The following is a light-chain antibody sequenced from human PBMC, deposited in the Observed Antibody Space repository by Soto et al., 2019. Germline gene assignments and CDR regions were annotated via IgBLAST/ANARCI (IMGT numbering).Light chain of an antibody. J-gene: IGKJ5*01. CDR1: QSVSSC. CDR2: DAS. Sequence: EIVLTQSPATLSLSPGERATLSCRASQSVSSCFAWYQQKPGQPPRLLIHDASDRATGIPDRFSGSGDGTDFTLTISSQQPEDVAVYYCQQRSTWPITFGQGTRLEIK. V-gene: IGKV3-11*01. CDR3: QQRSTWPIT.